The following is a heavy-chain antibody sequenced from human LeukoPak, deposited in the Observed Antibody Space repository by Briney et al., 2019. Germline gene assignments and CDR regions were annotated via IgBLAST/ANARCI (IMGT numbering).Heavy chain of an antibody. CDR1: GGSFSSYY. CDR3: ASHSGGYAY. J-gene: IGHJ4*02. Sequence: PSETLSLTCAVYGGSFSSYYWGWIRQPPGKGLEWIGSIYYSGSTYYNPSLKSRVTISVDTSKNQFSLKLSSVTAADTAVYYCASHSGGYAYWGQGTLVTVSS. CDR2: IYYSGST. D-gene: IGHD5-12*01. V-gene: IGHV4-39*07.